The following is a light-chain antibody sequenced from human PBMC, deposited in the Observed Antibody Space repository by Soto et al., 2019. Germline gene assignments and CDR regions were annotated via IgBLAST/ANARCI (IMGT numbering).Light chain of an antibody. CDR1: QSVSSSY. CDR2: GAS. CDR3: QQYGSSRTWT. J-gene: IGKJ1*01. Sequence: EVVLTQSPATLSLSPGERATLSCRASQSVSSSYLAWYQQKPGQAPRLLIYGASSRATGIPDRFSGSGSGTDFTLTISRLEPEDFAVYYCQQYGSSRTWTFGQGTKVAIK. V-gene: IGKV3-20*01.